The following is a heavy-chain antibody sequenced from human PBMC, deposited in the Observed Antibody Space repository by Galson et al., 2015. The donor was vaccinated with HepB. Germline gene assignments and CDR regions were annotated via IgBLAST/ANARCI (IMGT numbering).Heavy chain of an antibody. D-gene: IGHD4-17*01. CDR3: AKTPHYDGLPNFIDY. V-gene: IGHV3-23*01. J-gene: IGHJ4*02. Sequence: SLRLPCSASGFTFTSYAMTWVRQSLGKGLEWVSLIAGPVGSTYYADSVKGRFTISRDNSKNTLYLQMNSLRAEDTALYYCAKTPHYDGLPNFIDYWGQGTLVTVSS. CDR1: GFTFTSYA. CDR2: IAGPVGST.